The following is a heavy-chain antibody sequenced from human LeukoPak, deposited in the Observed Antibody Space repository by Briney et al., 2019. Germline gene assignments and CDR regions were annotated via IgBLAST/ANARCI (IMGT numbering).Heavy chain of an antibody. Sequence: SETLSLTCSVSGASISRYYWSWIRQPPGKGLEWIGYFHHSGNTNYSPSLKSRVTISVDTSKNQFSLKLSSVTAADTAVYYCARLHSSGYYYLDYWGQGTLVTVSS. CDR3: ARLHSSGYYYLDY. V-gene: IGHV4-59*01. CDR1: GASISRYY. D-gene: IGHD3-22*01. CDR2: FHHSGNT. J-gene: IGHJ4*02.